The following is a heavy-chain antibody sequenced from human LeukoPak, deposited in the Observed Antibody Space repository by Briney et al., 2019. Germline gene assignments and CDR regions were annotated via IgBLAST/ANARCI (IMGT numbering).Heavy chain of an antibody. Sequence: SETLSLTCAVYGGSFSGYYWSWIRQPPGKGLEWFGEINHSGSTNYNPSLKSRVTISVDTSKNQFSLKLSSVTAADTAVYYCARWVVPAAIDYCGQGTLVTVSS. CDR2: INHSGST. J-gene: IGHJ4*02. CDR1: GGSFSGYY. V-gene: IGHV4-34*01. CDR3: ARWVVPAAIDY. D-gene: IGHD2-2*02.